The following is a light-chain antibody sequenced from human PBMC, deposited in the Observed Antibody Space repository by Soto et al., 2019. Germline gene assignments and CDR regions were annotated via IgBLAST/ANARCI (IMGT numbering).Light chain of an antibody. CDR2: DAS. J-gene: IGKJ1*01. CDR3: QQYNGYSWT. V-gene: IGKV1-5*01. Sequence: DIQMTQSPSTLSASVGDRVAITCRASQSISQWVAWYQQKPGRAPELLIYDASKLKSRGPSRFSGSGSGTEFSLTITSLQPDDSAMYYCQQYNGYSWTFGRGTKVDIK. CDR1: QSISQW.